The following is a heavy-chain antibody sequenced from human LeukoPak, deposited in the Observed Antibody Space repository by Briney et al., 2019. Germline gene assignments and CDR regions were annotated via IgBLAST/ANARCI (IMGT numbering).Heavy chain of an antibody. CDR2: LYSGGRT. D-gene: IGHD3-9*01. Sequence: GGSLRLSCASSGVTVNSNYMTWVRQAPGKGLEWVAVLYSGGRTYYAESVKGRFAISTDNSENTLYLQMDSLRDEDTAVYYCARGQDYDILTGYHPPYFDYWGQGTLVTVSS. J-gene: IGHJ4*02. CDR1: GVTVNSNY. CDR3: ARGQDYDILTGYHPPYFDY. V-gene: IGHV3-66*01.